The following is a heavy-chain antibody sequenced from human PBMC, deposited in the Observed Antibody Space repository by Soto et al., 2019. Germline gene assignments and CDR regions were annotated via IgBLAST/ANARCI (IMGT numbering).Heavy chain of an antibody. CDR2: IIPIFGTA. D-gene: IGHD3-22*01. Sequence: GASVKVSGKALGGTFSSYAISWVRQAPGQGLEWMGGIIPIFGTANYAQKFQGRVTITADESTSTAYMELSSLRSEDTAVYYCEGGGDYYGSSGHYYGDGMDVWGQGTTVTVSS. V-gene: IGHV1-69*13. CDR3: EGGGDYYGSSGHYYGDGMDV. J-gene: IGHJ6*02. CDR1: GGTFSSYA.